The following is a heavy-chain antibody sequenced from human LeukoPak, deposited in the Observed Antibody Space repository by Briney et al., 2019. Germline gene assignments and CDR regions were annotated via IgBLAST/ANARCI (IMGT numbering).Heavy chain of an antibody. Sequence: GGSLRHSCASSRFTFSSYWMTWVRQAPGKGPEWVANINLDGSQKYYVDSVKGRFTISRDNAENSLYLQMNSLRAEDTALYYCARKRPNYFDYWGQGTLVTVSS. J-gene: IGHJ4*02. CDR2: INLDGSQK. CDR1: RFTFSSYW. V-gene: IGHV3-7*01. CDR3: ARKRPNYFDY.